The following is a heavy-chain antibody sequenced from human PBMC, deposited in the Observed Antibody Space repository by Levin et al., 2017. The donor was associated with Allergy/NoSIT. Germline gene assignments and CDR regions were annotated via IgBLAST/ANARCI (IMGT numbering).Heavy chain of an antibody. D-gene: IGHD6-13*01. CDR1: GFTFSSYG. CDR2: ISYDGSNK. V-gene: IGHV3-30*18. J-gene: IGHJ4*02. CDR3: VKDYTSSWFRFDF. Sequence: PGESLKISCAASGFTFSSYGMHWVRQDPGKGLEWVAVISYDGSNKYYGDSVKGRFTISRDNSKNTLYLQMSSLRAEDTAVYYCVKDYTSSWFRFDFWGQGTLVTVSS.